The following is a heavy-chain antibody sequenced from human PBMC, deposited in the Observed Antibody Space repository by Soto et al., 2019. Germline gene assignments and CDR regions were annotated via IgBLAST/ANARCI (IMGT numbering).Heavy chain of an antibody. D-gene: IGHD2-21*02. Sequence: QVQLVHSGAEVKKPGASVKISCKASGYTFTGYYIYWVRQAPGQGLEFMGAINFGGGNTDYEQRFQGRGNVTRDTSNSKVYMELTRVIFDDTAVYYCAGGYCAGDCDFDYWGQGTLVTVSS. CDR3: AGGYCAGDCDFDY. V-gene: IGHV1-46*03. J-gene: IGHJ4*02. CDR2: INFGGGNT. CDR1: GYTFTGYY.